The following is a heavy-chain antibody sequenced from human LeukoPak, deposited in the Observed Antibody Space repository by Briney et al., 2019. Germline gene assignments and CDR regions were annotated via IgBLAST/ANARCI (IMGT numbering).Heavy chain of an antibody. CDR1: GINFSIYV. CDR3: VKGGWLDY. V-gene: IGHV3-23*01. Sequence: GGSLRLSCVASGINFSIYVMTWARQAPGKGLEWVAAIDSSGAGKYYADSVKGRFTISRDNRKNTMSLQVNSLGADDTATYYCVKGGWLDYWGQGTQVTVSS. CDR2: IDSSGAGK. D-gene: IGHD6-19*01. J-gene: IGHJ4*02.